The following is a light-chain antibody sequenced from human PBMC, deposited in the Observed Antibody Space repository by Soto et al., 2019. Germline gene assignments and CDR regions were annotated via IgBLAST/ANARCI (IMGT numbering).Light chain of an antibody. V-gene: IGLV4-60*02. CDR1: SGHSSYI. Sequence: QPVLTQSSSASASLGSSVKLTCTLSSGHSSYIIAWHQQQPGKAPRYLMKLEGSGSYNKGSGVPDRFSGSSSGDDRYLTISNLQFEDAADYYCETWDSNTRVFGGGTKLTVL. CDR3: ETWDSNTRV. CDR2: LEGSGSY. J-gene: IGLJ3*02.